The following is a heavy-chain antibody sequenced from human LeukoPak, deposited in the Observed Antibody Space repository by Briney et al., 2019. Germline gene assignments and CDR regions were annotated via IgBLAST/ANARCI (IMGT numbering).Heavy chain of an antibody. CDR3: ASPRIAAAGSGRFDY. V-gene: IGHV4-39*01. CDR1: GGSISSSSYY. J-gene: IGHJ4*02. CDR2: IYYSGST. D-gene: IGHD6-13*01. Sequence: PSETLSLTCTVSGGSISSSSYYWGWIRQPPGKGLEWIGSIYYSGSTYYNPSFKSRVTISVDTSKNQFSLKLSSVTAADTAVYYCASPRIAAAGSGRFDYWGQGTLVTVSS.